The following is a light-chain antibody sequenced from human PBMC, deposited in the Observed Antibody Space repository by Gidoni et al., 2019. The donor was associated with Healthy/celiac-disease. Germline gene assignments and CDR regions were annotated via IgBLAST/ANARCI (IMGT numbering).Light chain of an antibody. CDR2: AAS. Sequence: DIQMTQSPSSLSASVGDRVTITCRASQSINSYLNWYQQKPGKAPKLLIYAASSLQSGVPLRFSGSGSGTDFTLTISSLQPEDFATYYSQQSYSTPRTFGQGTKVEIK. CDR3: QQSYSTPRT. J-gene: IGKJ1*01. CDR1: QSINSY. V-gene: IGKV1-39*01.